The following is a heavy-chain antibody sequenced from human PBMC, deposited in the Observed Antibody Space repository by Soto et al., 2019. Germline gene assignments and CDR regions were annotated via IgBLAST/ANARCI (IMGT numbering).Heavy chain of an antibody. CDR3: ARGMLGYCSSTSCPSLDY. V-gene: IGHV4-59*08. J-gene: IGHJ4*02. CDR1: GGSISSYD. CDR2: IYYSGST. Sequence: LTCTVSGGSISSYDWSWIRQPPGKGLEWIGYIYYSGSTNYNPSLKSRVTISVDTSKNQFSLKLSSVTAADTAVYYCARGMLGYCSSTSCPSLDYWGQGTLVTVSS. D-gene: IGHD2-2*01.